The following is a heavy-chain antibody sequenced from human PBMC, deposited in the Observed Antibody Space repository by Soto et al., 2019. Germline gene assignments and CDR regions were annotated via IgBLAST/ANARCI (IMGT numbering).Heavy chain of an antibody. CDR1: GFTFSSYA. Sequence: GGSLRLSCAASGFTFSSYAMSWVRQAPGKGLEWVSAISGSGGSTYYADSVKGRFTISRDNSKNKLYLQMNSLRAEDTAVYYCAKGTWDDRPSAVYYGLDVWGQGTTVTVSS. CDR3: AKGTWDDRPSAVYYGLDV. J-gene: IGHJ6*02. D-gene: IGHD1-1*01. CDR2: ISGSGGST. V-gene: IGHV3-23*01.